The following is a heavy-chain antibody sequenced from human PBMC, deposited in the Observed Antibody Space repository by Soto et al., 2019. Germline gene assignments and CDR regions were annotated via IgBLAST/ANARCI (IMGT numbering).Heavy chain of an antibody. V-gene: IGHV1-69*13. CDR1: GGTFSSYA. CDR3: ARDSREILRLGELSPTDAFDI. D-gene: IGHD3-16*02. Sequence: ASVKVSCKASGGTFSSYAISWVRQAPGQGLEWMGGIIPIFGTANYAQKFQGRVTITADESTSTAYMELSSLRSEDTAVYYCARDSREILRLGELSPTDAFDIWGQGTMVTVSS. CDR2: IIPIFGTA. J-gene: IGHJ3*02.